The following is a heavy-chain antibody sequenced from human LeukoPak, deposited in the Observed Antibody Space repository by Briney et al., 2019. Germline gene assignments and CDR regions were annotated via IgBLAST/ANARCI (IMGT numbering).Heavy chain of an antibody. D-gene: IGHD1-1*01. Sequence: SETLSLTCTVSGDSISSFYWSWTRQPAGKGLERIGRIYTSGSTNYNPSLKSRVTMSVDTSKNQFSLKLSSVTAADTAVYYCARGRVSSSTWYSTYYYYFYMDVWGKGTTVTVSS. J-gene: IGHJ6*03. CDR2: IYTSGST. V-gene: IGHV4-4*07. CDR3: ARGRVSSSTWYSTYYYYFYMDV. CDR1: GDSISSFY.